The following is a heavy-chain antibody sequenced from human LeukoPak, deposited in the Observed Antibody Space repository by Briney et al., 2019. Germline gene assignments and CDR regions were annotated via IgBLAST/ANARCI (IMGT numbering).Heavy chain of an antibody. V-gene: IGHV3-23*01. Sequence: GGSLRLSCAASGFTFNTYAMSWVRQAPGKGLEWVSTISGSGGSTYCADSVKGRFTISRDNSKNTLYLQMNSLRAEDTAVYYCAKYTAYSTGWPSYWGQGTLVTVS. CDR1: GFTFNTYA. J-gene: IGHJ4*02. CDR2: ISGSGGST. D-gene: IGHD6-19*01. CDR3: AKYTAYSTGWPSY.